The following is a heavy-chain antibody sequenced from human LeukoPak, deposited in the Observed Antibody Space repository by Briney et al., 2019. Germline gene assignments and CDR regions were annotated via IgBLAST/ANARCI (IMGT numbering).Heavy chain of an antibody. V-gene: IGHV1-18*01. Sequence: AAAKVSCKASGYTFTSYGISWGRQAPGQGLEGMGWISAYNGNTNYAQKLQGRVTMPTDTSTSTAYMELRSLRSDDTAVYCCARLGYSSGWSRFYFDYWGQGTLVTASS. CDR2: ISAYNGNT. CDR1: GYTFTSYG. CDR3: ARLGYSSGWSRFYFDY. D-gene: IGHD6-19*01. J-gene: IGHJ4*02.